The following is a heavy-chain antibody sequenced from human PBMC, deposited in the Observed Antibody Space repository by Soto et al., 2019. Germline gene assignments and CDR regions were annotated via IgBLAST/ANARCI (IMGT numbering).Heavy chain of an antibody. CDR3: AREDCSGGSCYRLFDY. D-gene: IGHD2-15*01. CDR2: IWYDGSNK. CDR1: GFTFSSYG. Sequence: GGSLRLSCAASGFTFSSYGMHWVRQAPGKGLEWVAVIWYDGSNKYYADSVKGRFTISRDNSKNTLYLQMNSLRAEDTAVYYCAREDCSGGSCYRLFDYWGQGTLVTVSS. V-gene: IGHV3-33*01. J-gene: IGHJ4*02.